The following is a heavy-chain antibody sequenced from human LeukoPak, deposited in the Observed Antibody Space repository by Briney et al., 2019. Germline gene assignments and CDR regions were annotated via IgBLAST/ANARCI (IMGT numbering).Heavy chain of an antibody. CDR1: GFTVSSNY. J-gene: IGHJ4*02. D-gene: IGHD4/OR15-4a*01. CDR2: IGTAGDT. Sequence: GGSLRLSCAASGFTVSSNYMSWVRQAPGKGLEWVSAIGTAGDTYYPGSVKGRFTISRENAKNSLYLQMNSLRAGDTAVYYCARARARGYYFDYWGQGTLVTVSS. V-gene: IGHV3-13*01. CDR3: ARARARGYYFDY.